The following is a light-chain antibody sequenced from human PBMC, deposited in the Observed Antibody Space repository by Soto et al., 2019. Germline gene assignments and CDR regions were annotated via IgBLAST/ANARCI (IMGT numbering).Light chain of an antibody. Sequence: VLTQSPATLSLSPGERATLSCRASLNVNSYLAWYQQKPGQAPRLLIYDASNRAAGIPARFSGSGSGTDFTLTISSLEPEDFAIYYCQQRQYWPPITFGQGTRLET. CDR1: LNVNSY. J-gene: IGKJ5*01. CDR2: DAS. CDR3: QQRQYWPPIT. V-gene: IGKV3-11*01.